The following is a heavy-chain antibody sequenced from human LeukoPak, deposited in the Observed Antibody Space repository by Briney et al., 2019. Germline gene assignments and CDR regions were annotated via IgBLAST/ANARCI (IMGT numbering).Heavy chain of an antibody. CDR2: INHSGST. CDR3: TRNGPDYSN. J-gene: IGHJ4*02. V-gene: IGHV4-34*01. Sequence: PSETLSLTCAVYGGSLSTYYWTWIRQPPGKGLEWIGEINHSGSTNYNPSLKRRVTISVDTSKNQFSLKLSSVTAADTAVYYCTRNGPDYSNWGQGTPVTVSS. D-gene: IGHD4-11*01. CDR1: GGSLSTYY.